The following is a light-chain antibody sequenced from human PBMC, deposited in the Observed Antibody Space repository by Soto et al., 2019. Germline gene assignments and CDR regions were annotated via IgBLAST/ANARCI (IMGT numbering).Light chain of an antibody. CDR3: QQIYTIPLT. Sequence: DIQLTQSPSFLSASVGDRVTITCRASQGISSYLAWYQQKPGKAPKLLIYAASTLQSGVPSRFSGSGSGTEFTLTISSLQPEDFASYYCQQIYTIPLTFGGGTKVDI. CDR1: QGISSY. CDR2: AAS. J-gene: IGKJ4*01. V-gene: IGKV1-9*01.